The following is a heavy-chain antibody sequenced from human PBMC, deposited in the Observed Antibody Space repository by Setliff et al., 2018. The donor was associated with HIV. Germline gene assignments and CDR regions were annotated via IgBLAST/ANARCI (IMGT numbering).Heavy chain of an antibody. J-gene: IGHJ6*03. Sequence: ASVKVSCKASGYTFTGYYMHWVRQAPGQGLEWMGWINPNSGDTKYAQKLQGRVTMTKGTSTSTAYMELRSLRSDDTAVYYCARDSSFNMDVWGKGTTVTVSS. CDR3: ARDSSFNMDV. CDR2: INPNSGDT. CDR1: GYTFTGYY. V-gene: IGHV1-2*02.